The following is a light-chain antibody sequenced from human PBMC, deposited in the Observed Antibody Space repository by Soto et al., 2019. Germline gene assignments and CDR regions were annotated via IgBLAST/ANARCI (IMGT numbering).Light chain of an antibody. CDR3: SSYGGNNNYVI. J-gene: IGLJ2*01. CDR1: SSDIGAYNY. CDR2: EVT. V-gene: IGLV2-8*01. Sequence: QSVLTQPPSASGSPGQSVTISCSGTSSDIGAYNYVSWYQQYPGKAPKLLISEVTKRPSGVPDRFSGSKSGNTASLTVSGLQGDDEADYYCSSYGGNNNYVIFGGGTKLTVL.